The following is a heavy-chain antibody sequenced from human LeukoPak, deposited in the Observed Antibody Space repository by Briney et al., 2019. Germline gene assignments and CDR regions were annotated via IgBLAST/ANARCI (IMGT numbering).Heavy chain of an antibody. D-gene: IGHD4-17*01. Sequence: PGGSLRLSCAASGFTFSSYAMSWVRQAPGKGLEWVSAISGSGGSTYYADSVKGRFTISRDNSKNTLYLQMSSLRAEDTAVYYCAKDRDGDFVVDYWGQGTLVTVSS. CDR3: AKDRDGDFVVDY. CDR1: GFTFSSYA. CDR2: ISGSGGST. V-gene: IGHV3-23*01. J-gene: IGHJ4*02.